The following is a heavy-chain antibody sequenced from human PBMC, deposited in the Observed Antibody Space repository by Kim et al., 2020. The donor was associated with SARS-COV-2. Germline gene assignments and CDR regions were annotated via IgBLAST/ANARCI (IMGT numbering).Heavy chain of an antibody. Sequence: GGSLRLSCAASGFTFSNAWMSWVRQAPGKGLEWVGRIKSKTDGGTTDYAAPVKGRFTISRDDSKNTLYLQMNSLKTEDTAVYYCTTDLYDYVWGSYRFRDYWGQGTLVTVSS. J-gene: IGHJ4*02. D-gene: IGHD3-16*02. V-gene: IGHV3-15*01. CDR2: IKSKTDGGTT. CDR1: GFTFSNAW. CDR3: TTDLYDYVWGSYRFRDY.